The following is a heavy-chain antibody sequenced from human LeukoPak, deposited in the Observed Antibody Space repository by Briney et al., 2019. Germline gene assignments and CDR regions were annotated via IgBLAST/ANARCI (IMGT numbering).Heavy chain of an antibody. CDR2: LYYSGST. V-gene: IGHV4-59*08. J-gene: IGHJ5*02. D-gene: IGHD3-10*01. CDR1: GGSISGYF. CDR3: ARSLLSAGSGSYGFDP. Sequence: SETLSLTCTVSGGSISGYFWSWIRQPPGKGLELIGYLYYSGSTNYNPSLKSRVTISVDTSKNQFSLKLSSVTATDTAVYYCARSLLSAGSGSYGFDPWGQGTLVTVSS.